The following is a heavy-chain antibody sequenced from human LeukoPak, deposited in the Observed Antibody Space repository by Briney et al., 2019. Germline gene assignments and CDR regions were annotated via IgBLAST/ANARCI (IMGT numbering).Heavy chain of an antibody. D-gene: IGHD3-10*01. CDR2: ISGIGSRT. V-gene: IGHV3-23*01. CDR3: AKTRITMVRGEID. CDR1: GVIFTSYD. Sequence: GGSLRLSCATSGVIFTSYDMSWVRQAPGKGLEWVSCISGIGSRTYYADSVEGRLTISRDNSKNTVYLQMNSLRAEDTAVYYCAKTRITMVRGEIDWGQGTLVTVSS. J-gene: IGHJ4*02.